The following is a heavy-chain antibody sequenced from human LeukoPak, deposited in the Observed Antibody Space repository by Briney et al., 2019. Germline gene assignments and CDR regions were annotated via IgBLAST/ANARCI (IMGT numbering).Heavy chain of an antibody. CDR1: GFTFSDYS. J-gene: IGHJ4*02. V-gene: IGHV3-48*02. CDR3: SRPFDC. CDR2: IDGSGDTI. Sequence: GGSLRLSCAASGFTFSDYSMNWVRQAPGTGLEWVSYIDGSGDTIYYADSVKGRFTISRDNAKNSLDLQMNSLRDEDTAVYYCSRPFDCWGQGTLVTVSS.